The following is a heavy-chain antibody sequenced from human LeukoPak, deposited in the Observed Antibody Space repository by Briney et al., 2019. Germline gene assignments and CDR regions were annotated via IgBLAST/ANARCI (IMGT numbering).Heavy chain of an antibody. CDR3: ARDPPSWRELGRDAFDI. V-gene: IGHV1-69*01. J-gene: IGHJ3*02. CDR2: IIPIFGTA. D-gene: IGHD1-7*01. Sequence: SSVKVSCKASGGTFSSYAISWVRQAPGQGLEWMGGIIPIFGTANYAQKFQGRVTITADESTSTAYMELSSLRSEDTAVYYCARDPPSWRELGRDAFDIWGQGTMVTVSS. CDR1: GGTFSSYA.